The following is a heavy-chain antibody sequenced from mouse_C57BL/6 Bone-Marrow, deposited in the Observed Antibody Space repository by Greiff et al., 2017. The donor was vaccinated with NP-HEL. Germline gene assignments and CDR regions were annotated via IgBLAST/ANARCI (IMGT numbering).Heavy chain of an antibody. J-gene: IGHJ1*03. CDR1: GYTFTSYW. Sequence: QVQLKQPGAELVMPGASVKLSCKASGYTFTSYWMHWVKQRPGQGLEWIGEIDPSDSYTNYNQKFKGNSTLTVDKSSSTAYMQLSSLTSEDSAVYYCARSLLLRFYWYFDVWGTGTTVTVSS. V-gene: IGHV1-69*01. D-gene: IGHD1-1*01. CDR3: ARSLLLRFYWYFDV. CDR2: IDPSDSYT.